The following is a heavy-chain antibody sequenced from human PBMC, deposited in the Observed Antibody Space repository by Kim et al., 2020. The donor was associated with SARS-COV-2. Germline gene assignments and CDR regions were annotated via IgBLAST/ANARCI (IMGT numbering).Heavy chain of an antibody. CDR3: AKAQSHAWFGESPDAFDI. V-gene: IGHV3-23*01. J-gene: IGHJ3*02. D-gene: IGHD3-10*01. Sequence: RGRSTMSRDNSKNTLYLQMNSLRAEDTAVYYCAKAQSHAWFGESPDAFDIWGQGTMVTVSS.